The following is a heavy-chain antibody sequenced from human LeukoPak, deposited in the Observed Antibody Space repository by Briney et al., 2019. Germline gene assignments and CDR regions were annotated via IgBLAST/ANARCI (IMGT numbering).Heavy chain of an antibody. V-gene: IGHV5-51*01. CDR2: IYPGDSDT. Sequence: GESLEISCKGSGYSFTSYWIGWVRQMPGKGLEWMGIIYPGDSDTRYSPSFQGQVTISADKSISTAYLQWSSLKASDTAMYYCARPPGDYDILTGSDAFDIWGQGTMVTVSS. CDR3: ARPPGDYDILTGSDAFDI. CDR1: GYSFTSYW. J-gene: IGHJ3*02. D-gene: IGHD3-9*01.